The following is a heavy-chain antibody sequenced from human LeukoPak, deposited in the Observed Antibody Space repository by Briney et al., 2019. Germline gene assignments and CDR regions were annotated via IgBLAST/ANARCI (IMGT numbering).Heavy chain of an antibody. CDR3: ARVTYYDSLYYFDY. Sequence: GGSLRLSCAASGFTFDDYGLSWVRQAPGKGLEWVSGIDWNGGSTGYADSVKGRFTISRDNAKNSLYLQMNSLRAEDTALYYCARVTYYDSLYYFDYWGQGTLVTVSS. V-gene: IGHV3-20*04. J-gene: IGHJ4*02. D-gene: IGHD5-12*01. CDR2: IDWNGGST. CDR1: GFTFDDYG.